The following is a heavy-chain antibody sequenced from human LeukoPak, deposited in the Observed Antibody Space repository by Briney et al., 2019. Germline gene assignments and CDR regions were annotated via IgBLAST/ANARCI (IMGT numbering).Heavy chain of an antibody. CDR1: GYTLTSYY. D-gene: IGHD6-13*01. CDR3: ASTAYSRDERRGKNWFDP. CDR2: INPSGGST. V-gene: IGHV1-46*01. J-gene: IGHJ5*02. Sequence: GASVKVSCKSSGYTLTSYYMHWVRQAPGQGLEWMGIINPSGGSTSYAQKFQGRVTITRDTSTSTVYMELSSLRSEDPAVYSCASTAYSRDERRGKNWFDPWGQGTLVTVSS.